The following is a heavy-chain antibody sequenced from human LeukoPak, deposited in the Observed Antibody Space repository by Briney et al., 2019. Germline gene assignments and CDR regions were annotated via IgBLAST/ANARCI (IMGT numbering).Heavy chain of an antibody. CDR1: GYTFTRYD. J-gene: IGHJ4*02. Sequence: ASVKVSCTASGYTFTRYDINWVRQAPGQGLEWMGWINLDSGNTGYAQKFQGRVTITRDTSIRTAYIEVSNLRSEDTAVYYCARVDGSPDYWGQGTLLTVSS. CDR3: ARVDGSPDY. CDR2: INLDSGNT. D-gene: IGHD2-15*01. V-gene: IGHV1-8*03.